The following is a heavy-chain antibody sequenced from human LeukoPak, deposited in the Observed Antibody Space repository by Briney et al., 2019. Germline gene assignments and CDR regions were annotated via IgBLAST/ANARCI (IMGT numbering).Heavy chain of an antibody. D-gene: IGHD3-22*01. CDR1: GFTVTSHY. Sequence: PGGSLRFSCAVSGFTVTSHYLSWVRQAPGKGLEWVSVIHSGGTTYYSDSVSDRFTISRDNSKNTLYLHMNGLRGEDTAVYYCASGSGYTDLDYWGQGTLVTVSS. V-gene: IGHV3-66*01. CDR3: ASGSGYTDLDY. CDR2: IHSGGTT. J-gene: IGHJ4*02.